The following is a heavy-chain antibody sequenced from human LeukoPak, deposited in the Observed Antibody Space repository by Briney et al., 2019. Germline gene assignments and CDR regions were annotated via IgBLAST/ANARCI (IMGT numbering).Heavy chain of an antibody. V-gene: IGHV3-23*01. CDR3: ARSRYLDWGGAFDM. CDR1: GFTFSSYA. D-gene: IGHD3-9*01. CDR2: ISGSGGST. Sequence: GGSLRLSCAASGFTFSSYAMSWVRQAPGKGLEWVSAISGSGGSTYYADSVKGRFTISRDGSKNTVYLQLNSLRGEDTAIYYCARSRYLDWGGAFDMWGQGTMATVSS. J-gene: IGHJ3*02.